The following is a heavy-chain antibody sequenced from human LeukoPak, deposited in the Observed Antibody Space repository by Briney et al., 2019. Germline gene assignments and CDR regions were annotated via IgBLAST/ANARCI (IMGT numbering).Heavy chain of an antibody. CDR2: INPNSGGT. J-gene: IGHJ4*02. CDR3: ARVNREQWLGFDY. V-gene: IGHV1-2*02. CDR1: GYTFTGYY. D-gene: IGHD6-19*01. Sequence: ASVKVSCKASGYTFTGYYMHWVRQAPGQGLEWMGWINPNSGGTNYAQKFQGRVTMTRDTSTSTAYMELSRLRSDDTAVYYCARVNREQWLGFDYWGQGTLVTVSS.